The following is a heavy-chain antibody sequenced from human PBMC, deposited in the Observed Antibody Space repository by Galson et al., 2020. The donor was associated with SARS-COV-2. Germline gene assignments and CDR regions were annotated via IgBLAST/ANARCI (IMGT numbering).Heavy chain of an antibody. CDR1: GFTLTSYS. Sequence: GGSLRLSCVVSGFTLTSYSVNWVRQAPGKGLEWVSSISSTGGDIYYAGSVEGRFTISRDIAKNSLFLQMNSLRVEDTAVYYCARAGPKVQFYYGMDVWGQGTTVTVSS. V-gene: IGHV3-21*01. J-gene: IGHJ6*02. CDR3: ARAGPKVQFYYGMDV. CDR2: ISSTGGDI.